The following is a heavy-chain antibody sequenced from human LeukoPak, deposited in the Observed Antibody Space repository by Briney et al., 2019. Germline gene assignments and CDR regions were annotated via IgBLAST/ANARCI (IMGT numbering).Heavy chain of an antibody. J-gene: IGHJ4*02. Sequence: SETLSLTCAVYGGSFSGYYWSWIRQPPGKGLEWIGSIYYSGSTYYNPSLKSRVTISVDTSKNQFSLKLSSVTAADTAVYYCARDLLSYYGSGSYYSWGQGTLAAVSS. CDR1: GGSFSGYY. CDR3: ARDLLSYYGSGSYYS. V-gene: IGHV4-34*01. D-gene: IGHD3-10*01. CDR2: IYYSGST.